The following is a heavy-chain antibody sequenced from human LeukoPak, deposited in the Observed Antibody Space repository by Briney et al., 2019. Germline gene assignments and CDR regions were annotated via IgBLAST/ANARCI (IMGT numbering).Heavy chain of an antibody. D-gene: IGHD2-15*01. CDR3: ARWDAYCSGGSCYFGGFAFDI. CDR2: ITWNGNSM. Sequence: PGGSLRLSCAASGFSFDDYAMHWVRQAPGKGLEWVSAITWNGNSMVYADSLKGRFTISRDNAKNSIYLQMNSLGADDTAMYYCARWDAYCSGGSCYFGGFAFDIWGQGTMVTVSS. V-gene: IGHV3-9*01. CDR1: GFSFDDYA. J-gene: IGHJ3*02.